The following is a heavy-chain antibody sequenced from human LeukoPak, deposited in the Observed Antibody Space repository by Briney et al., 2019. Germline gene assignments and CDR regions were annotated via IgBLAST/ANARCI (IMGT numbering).Heavy chain of an antibody. J-gene: IGHJ5*02. CDR3: ARGRRSGWWKSTGPNWFDP. V-gene: IGHV1-69*05. D-gene: IGHD6-19*01. CDR2: IIPIFGTA. Sequence: SVKVSCKASGGTFSSYAISWVRQAPGQGLEWMGGIIPIFGTANYAQKFQGRVTITTDESTSTAYMELSSLRSEDTAVYYCARGRRSGWWKSTGPNWFDPWGQGTLVTVSS. CDR1: GGTFSSYA.